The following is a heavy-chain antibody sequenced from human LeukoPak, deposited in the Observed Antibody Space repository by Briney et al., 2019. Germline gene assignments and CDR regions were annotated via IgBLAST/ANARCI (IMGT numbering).Heavy chain of an antibody. CDR1: GFTFSSYA. D-gene: IGHD2-15*01. CDR2: ISDRST. CDR3: ARDRYCSGGSCYHDY. J-gene: IGHJ4*02. V-gene: IGHV3-21*01. Sequence: PGGSLRLSCAASGFTFSSYAMSWVRQAPGKGLEWVSAISDRSTYYADSVKGRFTISRDNAKNSLYLQMNSLRAEDTAVYYCARDRYCSGGSCYHDYWGQGTLVTVSS.